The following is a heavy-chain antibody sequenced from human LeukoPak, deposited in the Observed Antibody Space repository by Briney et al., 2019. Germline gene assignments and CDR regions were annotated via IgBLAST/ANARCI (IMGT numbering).Heavy chain of an antibody. CDR1: GVSINNYY. J-gene: IGHJ6*03. CDR2: IYPSGNT. V-gene: IGHV4-4*07. Sequence: SETLSLTCTVSGVSINNYYWTWIRQPDGKGLEWIAHIYPSGNTNYSPSLKSRVTISADKSKNQFSLRLSSVTAADTAMYYCARMTPGYYYYMDVWGKGTKVTVSS. CDR3: ARMTPGYYYYMDV.